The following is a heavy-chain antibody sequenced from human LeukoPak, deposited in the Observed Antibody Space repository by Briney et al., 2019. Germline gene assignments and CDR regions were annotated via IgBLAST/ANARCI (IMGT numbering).Heavy chain of an antibody. Sequence: SETLSLTCAVSGVSINDFYWTWIRQPPGKGLEWIGYVYYGGSTNYNPSLKSRVSMSVDTSRNQFSLTLTSVSVADTAFYFCARGGIRGYSAFDNLDFWGLGTHVTVSS. CDR1: GVSINDFY. D-gene: IGHD5-12*01. CDR2: VYYGGST. J-gene: IGHJ4*02. CDR3: ARGGIRGYSAFDNLDF. V-gene: IGHV4-59*01.